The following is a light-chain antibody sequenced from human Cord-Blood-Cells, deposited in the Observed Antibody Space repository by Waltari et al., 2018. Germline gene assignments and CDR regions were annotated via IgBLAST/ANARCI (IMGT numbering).Light chain of an antibody. CDR1: SSDVGSYNL. CDR3: CSYAGSSTV. J-gene: IGLJ3*02. Sequence: QSALTQPASVSGSPGQSITTSCTGTSSDVGSYNLVSWYQQHPGQAPKLMIYEGSKRPSGVSNRFSGSKSGNTASLTISGLQAEDEADYYCCSYAGSSTVFGGGTKLTVL. CDR2: EGS. V-gene: IGLV2-23*01.